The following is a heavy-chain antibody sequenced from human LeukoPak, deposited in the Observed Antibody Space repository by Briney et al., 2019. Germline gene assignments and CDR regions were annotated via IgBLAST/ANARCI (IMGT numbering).Heavy chain of an antibody. CDR2: IYYSLST. J-gene: IGHJ3*02. Sequence: PSETLSLTCAVYGVSFSGYYWSWIRQPPGKGLEWIGYIYYSLSTNYNPALKNRGTIPVDTSKTQFSLKLRSVTAAATAVSYCARRGTREYYDSSGYYYRVDDAFDTWGQGTMVTVSS. V-gene: IGHV4-59*08. D-gene: IGHD3-22*01. CDR3: ARRGTREYYDSSGYYYRVDDAFDT. CDR1: GVSFSGYY.